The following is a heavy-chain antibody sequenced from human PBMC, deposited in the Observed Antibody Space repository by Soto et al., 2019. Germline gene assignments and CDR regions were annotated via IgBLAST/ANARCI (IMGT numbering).Heavy chain of an antibody. CDR1: GYTFITYA. CDR3: ARDHASGSYYPFDY. J-gene: IGHJ4*02. Sequence: ASVKVSCKASGYTFITYAIHWVRQAPGQRLEWMGWINGGNGNTKYSQKFQGRVTITRDTSASTAYMELSSLRSEDTAVYYCARDHASGSYYPFDYWGQGTLVTVS. CDR2: INGGNGNT. D-gene: IGHD3-10*01. V-gene: IGHV1-3*01.